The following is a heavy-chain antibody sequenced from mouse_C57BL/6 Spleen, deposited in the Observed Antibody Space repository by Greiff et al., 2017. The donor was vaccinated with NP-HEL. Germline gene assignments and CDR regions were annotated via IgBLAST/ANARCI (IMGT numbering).Heavy chain of an antibody. Sequence: EVKVEESGPGLVKPSQSLSLTCSVTGYSITSGYYWNWIRQFPGNKLEWMGYISYDGSNNYNPSLKNRISITRDTSKNQFFLKLNSVTTEDTATYYCARDPAWYFDVWGTGTTVTVSS. CDR3: ARDPAWYFDV. J-gene: IGHJ1*03. V-gene: IGHV3-6*01. CDR1: GYSITSGYY. CDR2: ISYDGSN.